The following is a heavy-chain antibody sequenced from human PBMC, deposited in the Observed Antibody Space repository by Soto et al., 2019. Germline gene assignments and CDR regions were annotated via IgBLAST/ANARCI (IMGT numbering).Heavy chain of an antibody. CDR3: ARETSTIAARYFDY. Sequence: SETLSLTCTVSGGSISSYYWSWIRQPAGKGLEWIGRIHTSGNTNYNPSLKSRVTMSLETSQNQFSLNLSSVTAADTAVYYCARETSTIAARYFDYWGQGTLVTVSS. D-gene: IGHD6-6*01. J-gene: IGHJ4*02. CDR2: IHTSGNT. V-gene: IGHV4-4*07. CDR1: GGSISSYY.